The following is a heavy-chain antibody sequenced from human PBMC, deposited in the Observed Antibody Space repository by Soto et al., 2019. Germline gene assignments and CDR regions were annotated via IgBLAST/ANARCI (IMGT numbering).Heavy chain of an antibody. CDR1: GYTFTSYD. Sequence: ASVKVSCKASGYTFTSYDINWVRQATGQGLEWMGWMNPNSGNTGYAQKFQGRVTMTRNTSISTAYMELSSLRSEDTAVYYCARDWFGSGLSPSRFDPWGQGTRVTVSS. D-gene: IGHD6-19*01. V-gene: IGHV1-8*01. J-gene: IGHJ5*02. CDR3: ARDWFGSGLSPSRFDP. CDR2: MNPNSGNT.